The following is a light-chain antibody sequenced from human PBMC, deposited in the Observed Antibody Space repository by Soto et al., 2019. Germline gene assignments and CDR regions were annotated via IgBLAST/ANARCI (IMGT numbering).Light chain of an antibody. Sequence: EMVMTQSPATLSVSPGERATLSCRASQSVSSNLAWYQQKPGQAPRLLIYGASIRATGIPGRFSGSGSGTEFTLTISSLQSEDFAVYYCQQYNNWPPWTFGQGTKVDIK. CDR2: GAS. CDR3: QQYNNWPPWT. CDR1: QSVSSN. J-gene: IGKJ1*01. V-gene: IGKV3-15*01.